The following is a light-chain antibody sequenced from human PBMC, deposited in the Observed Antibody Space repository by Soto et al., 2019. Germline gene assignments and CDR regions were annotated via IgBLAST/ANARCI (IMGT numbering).Light chain of an antibody. J-gene: IGLJ2*01. V-gene: IGLV2-14*03. CDR2: DVR. Sequence: QSALTQPASVSGSPGQSITISCTGTSSDVGGYNFGSWYQQHPGKAPKFIIYDVRNRPSGVSNRFAGSRSGNTASLTISGLQAEDEADYYCSSYTSSSTVIFGGGTKLTVL. CDR1: SSDVGGYNF. CDR3: SSYTSSSTVI.